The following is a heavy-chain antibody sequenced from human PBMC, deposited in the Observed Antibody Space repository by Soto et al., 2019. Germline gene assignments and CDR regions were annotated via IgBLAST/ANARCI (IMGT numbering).Heavy chain of an antibody. CDR3: ARVTSRAAALYFGMDV. D-gene: IGHD6-13*01. J-gene: IGHJ6*02. CDR2: IIPIFGTP. CDR1: GGTFDRHA. V-gene: IGHV1-69*13. Sequence: SVNVSCKASGGTFDRHALSWVRQAAGQELEWMGGIIPIFGTPNYAQKFQGRVTITADESTSTAYMELSSLRSEDTAVYYCARVTSRAAALYFGMDVWGQGTTVTVSS.